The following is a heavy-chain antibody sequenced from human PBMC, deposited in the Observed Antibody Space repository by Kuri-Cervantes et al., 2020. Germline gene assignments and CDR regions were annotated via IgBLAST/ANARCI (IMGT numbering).Heavy chain of an antibody. D-gene: IGHD3-22*01. CDR1: GFTFSSYA. CDR3: ARRYYDSSGYYLDDY. J-gene: IGHJ4*02. CDR2: ISYDGSNK. Sequence: GESLKISCAASGFTFSSYAMSWVRQAPGKGLEWVAVISYDGSNKYYADSVKGRFTISRDNSKNTLYLQMNSLRAEDTAVYYCARRYYDSSGYYLDDYWGQGTLVTVSS. V-gene: IGHV3-30-3*01.